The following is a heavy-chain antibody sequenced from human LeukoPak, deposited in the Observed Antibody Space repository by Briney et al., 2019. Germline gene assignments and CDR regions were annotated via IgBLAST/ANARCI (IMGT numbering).Heavy chain of an antibody. CDR3: ARVVVVVAASVEGGWFDP. CDR1: GGSISSYY. CDR2: IYYSGST. D-gene: IGHD2-15*01. V-gene: IGHV4-59*01. Sequence: SETLSLTCTVSGGSISSYYWSWIRQPPGKGLEWIGYIYYSGSTNYNPSLKSRVTISVDTSKNQFSLKLSSVTAADTAVYYCARVVVVVAASVEGGWFDPWGQGTLVTVSS. J-gene: IGHJ5*02.